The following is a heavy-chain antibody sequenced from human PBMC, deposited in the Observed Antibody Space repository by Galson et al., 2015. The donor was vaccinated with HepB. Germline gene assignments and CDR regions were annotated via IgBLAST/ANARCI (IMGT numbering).Heavy chain of an antibody. CDR3: VRVREAKTGHLIFDY. CDR1: GGSVSSIGYY. CDR2: IYYIGIT. Sequence: TLSLTCTVSGGSVSSIGYYWSWIRQRPGRGLEWIGYIYYIGITYYHPSLKSRVSISSDTSKNQVSLNLTSVTATDTAVYYCVRVREAKTGHLIFDYWGQGTPVTVSS. V-gene: IGHV4-31*03. D-gene: IGHD1-1*01. J-gene: IGHJ4*02.